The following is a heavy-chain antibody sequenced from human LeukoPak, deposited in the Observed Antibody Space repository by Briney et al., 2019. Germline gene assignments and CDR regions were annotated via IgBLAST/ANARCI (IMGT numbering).Heavy chain of an antibody. CDR3: AGAVTNCGGDCSFDY. J-gene: IGHJ4*02. V-gene: IGHV3-30*04. D-gene: IGHD2-21*02. CDR1: GFTFSSYA. Sequence: GRSLRLSCAASGFTFSSYAMHWVRQAPGKGLEWVAVISYDGSNKYYADSVKGRFTISRDNSKNTLYLQMNSLRAEDTAVYYCAGAVTNCGGDCSFDYWGQGTLVTVSS. CDR2: ISYDGSNK.